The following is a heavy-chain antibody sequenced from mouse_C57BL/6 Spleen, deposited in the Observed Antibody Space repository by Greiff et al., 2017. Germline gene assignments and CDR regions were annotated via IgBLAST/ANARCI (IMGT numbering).Heavy chain of an antibody. CDR1: GFTFSDYG. D-gene: IGHD1-1*01. Sequence: DVQLVESGGGLVKPGGSLKLSCAASGFTFSDYGMHWVRQAPEKGLEWVAYISSGSSTIYYADTVKGRFTISRDNAKNTLFLQMTSLRSEDTAMYYCARGGTTVVMDYWGQGTSVTVSS. V-gene: IGHV5-17*01. CDR2: ISSGSSTI. J-gene: IGHJ4*01. CDR3: ARGGTTVVMDY.